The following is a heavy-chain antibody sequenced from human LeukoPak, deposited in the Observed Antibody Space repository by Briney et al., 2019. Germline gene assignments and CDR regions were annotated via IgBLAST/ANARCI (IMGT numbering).Heavy chain of an antibody. CDR2: IYTSGST. Sequence: SETLSLTCTVSGGSISSGSYYWSWIRQPAGKGLEWIGRIYTSGSTNYNPSLKSRVTISVDTSKNQFSLKLSSVTAADTAVYYCARGGASKSSSWFDPWGQGTLVTVSS. CDR1: GGSISSGSYY. CDR3: ARGGASKSSSWFDP. V-gene: IGHV4-61*02. D-gene: IGHD1-26*01. J-gene: IGHJ5*02.